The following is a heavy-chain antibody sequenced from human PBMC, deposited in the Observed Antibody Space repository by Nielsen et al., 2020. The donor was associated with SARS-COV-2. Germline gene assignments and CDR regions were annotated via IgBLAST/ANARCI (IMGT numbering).Heavy chain of an antibody. D-gene: IGHD6-13*01. CDR2: ISWNSGSI. CDR3: AKDVTPGYSSSCPDFDY. CDR1: GFTFDDYA. V-gene: IGHV3-9*01. Sequence: GGSLRLSCAASGFTFDDYAMHWVRQAPGKGLEWVSGISWNSGSIGYADSVKGRFTISRDNAKNSLYLQMNSLRTEDTALYYCAKDVTPGYSSSCPDFDYWGQGTLVTVSS. J-gene: IGHJ4*02.